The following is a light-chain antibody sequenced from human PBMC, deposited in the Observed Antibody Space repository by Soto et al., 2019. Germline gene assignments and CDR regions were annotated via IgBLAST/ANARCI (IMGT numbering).Light chain of an antibody. J-gene: IGKJ1*01. CDR1: QSVSSSY. CDR2: GAS. V-gene: IGKV3-20*01. CDR3: QQYGSSPWT. Sequence: EIFLTQSXGXXXXXPXXRAXPSXXASQSVSSSYLAWYQQKPGQAPRLLIYGASSRATGIPDRFSGSGSGTDFTLTISRLEPEDFAVYYCQQYGSSPWTFGQGTKVDI.